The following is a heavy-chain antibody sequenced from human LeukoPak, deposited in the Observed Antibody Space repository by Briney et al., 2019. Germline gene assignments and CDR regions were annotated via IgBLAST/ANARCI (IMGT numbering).Heavy chain of an antibody. D-gene: IGHD2-15*01. CDR3: ARERYCSGGSCYRCFDF. J-gene: IGHJ3*01. CDR2: IYSSEIT. Sequence: KPSETVSLTCTVSGGSISGYYWSWVRQPAGKGLEWIGRIYSSEITNYNPSLKSRVTMSLDTSKNQFSLKLTSVTAADTAVYYCARERYCSGGSCYRCFDFWGQGTMVTVSS. CDR1: GGSISGYY. V-gene: IGHV4-4*07.